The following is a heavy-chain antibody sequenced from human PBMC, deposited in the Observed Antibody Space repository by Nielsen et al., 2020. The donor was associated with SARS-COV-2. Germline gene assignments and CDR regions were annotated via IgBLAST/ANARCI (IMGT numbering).Heavy chain of an antibody. CDR1: GYSFTRYW. CDR2: IDPSDSYT. CDR3: ARSSRWGGYYYGMDV. V-gene: IGHV5-10-1*01. J-gene: IGHJ6*02. D-gene: IGHD4-23*01. Sequence: GESLKISCKGSGYSFTRYWISWVRQMPGKGLEWMGRIDPSDSYTNYSPSFQGHVTISADKSISTAYLQWSSLKASDTAMYYCARSSRWGGYYYGMDVWGQGTTVTVSS.